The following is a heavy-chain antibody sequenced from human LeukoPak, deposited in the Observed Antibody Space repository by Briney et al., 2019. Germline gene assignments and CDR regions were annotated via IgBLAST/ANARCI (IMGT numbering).Heavy chain of an antibody. V-gene: IGHV5-51*01. D-gene: IGHD5-18*01. CDR3: ASSYRGYSYGIYYYYGMDV. Sequence: GESLKISCKGSGYSFTNYWIGWVRQMPGKGLEWMGIIYPGDSDTRYSPSFQGQVTISADKSISTAYLQWSSLKASDTAMYYCASSYRGYSYGIYYYYGMDVWGQGTTVTVSS. J-gene: IGHJ6*02. CDR1: GYSFTNYW. CDR2: IYPGDSDT.